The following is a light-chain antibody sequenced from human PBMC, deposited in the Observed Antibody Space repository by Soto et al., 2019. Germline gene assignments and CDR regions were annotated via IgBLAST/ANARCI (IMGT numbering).Light chain of an antibody. CDR2: DVS. Sequence: QSALTQPASVSGSPGQSITISCPGSSSDVGDYNYVSWYQQHPGKAPKLMIYDVSNRPSGVSDRFSGSKSGNTASLTISGLRAEDEADYYCNSYTGSSTEIFGTGTKLTVL. CDR3: NSYTGSSTEI. CDR1: SSDVGDYNY. J-gene: IGLJ1*01. V-gene: IGLV2-14*01.